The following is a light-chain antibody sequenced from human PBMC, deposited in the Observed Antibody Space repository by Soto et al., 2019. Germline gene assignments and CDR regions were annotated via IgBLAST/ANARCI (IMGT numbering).Light chain of an antibody. J-gene: IGKJ1*01. V-gene: IGKV1-39*01. CDR1: ESISTF. CDR2: SAS. Sequence: DIQMTQSPSSLSASVGDRVTMTCRASESISTFLNWYQQKPGKAPKLLIFSASGLQSGVPSTFSGSGSGADFSLTISSLQPEDFATYYCQQTYSSPWTFGQGTKVDIK. CDR3: QQTYSSPWT.